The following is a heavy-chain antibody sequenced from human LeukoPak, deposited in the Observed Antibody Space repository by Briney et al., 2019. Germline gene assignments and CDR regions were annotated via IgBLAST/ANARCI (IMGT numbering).Heavy chain of an antibody. CDR3: AKDANVGYSSSSLVSAFDI. CDR1: GFTFSSYS. CDR2: ISSSSSYI. Sequence: GGSLRLSCAASGFTFSSYSMNWVRQAPGKGLEWVSSISSSSSYIYYADSVKGRFTISRDNSKNTLYLQMNSLTAEDTAVYYCAKDANVGYSSSSLVSAFDIWGQGTMVTVSS. J-gene: IGHJ3*02. D-gene: IGHD6-6*01. V-gene: IGHV3-21*01.